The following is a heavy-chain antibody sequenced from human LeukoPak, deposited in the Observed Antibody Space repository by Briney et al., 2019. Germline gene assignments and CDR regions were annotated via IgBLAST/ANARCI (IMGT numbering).Heavy chain of an antibody. Sequence: GGSLRLSCAASGFTFSSYAMHWVRQAPGKGLEYVSAISSNGGSTYYANSVKGRFTISRDNSKNTLYLQMGSLRAEDMAVYYCAREGSRDYDFWSGYPHFDYWGQGTLVTVSS. CDR3: AREGSRDYDFWSGYPHFDY. V-gene: IGHV3-64*01. J-gene: IGHJ4*02. CDR1: GFTFSSYA. D-gene: IGHD3-3*01. CDR2: ISSNGGST.